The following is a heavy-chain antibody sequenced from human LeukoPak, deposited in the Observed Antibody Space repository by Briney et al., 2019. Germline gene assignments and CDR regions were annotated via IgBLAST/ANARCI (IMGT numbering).Heavy chain of an antibody. D-gene: IGHD5-18*01. Sequence: GGSLRLSCAASRFTFSNYWMAWVRQAPGKGLEWVANIKDDGSETYYVASVKGRFTISRDNAKDSLYLQMNSLRAEDTAVYYCAREPRGYSYGLWGRGTLVTVSS. V-gene: IGHV3-7*01. CDR2: IKDDGSET. CDR3: AREPRGYSYGL. J-gene: IGHJ4*02. CDR1: RFTFSNYW.